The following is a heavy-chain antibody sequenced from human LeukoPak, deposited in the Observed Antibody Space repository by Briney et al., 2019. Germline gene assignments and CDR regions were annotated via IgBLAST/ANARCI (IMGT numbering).Heavy chain of an antibody. CDR2: ISWNSGSI. CDR3: AKDHPGLQFTY. J-gene: IGHJ4*02. CDR1: GFTFDDYA. Sequence: SGRSLRLSCAASGFTFDDYAMHWVRQAPGKGLEWVSGISWNSGSIGYADSVKGRFTISRDNSKNTLYLQMNSLRAEDTAVYYCAKDHPGLQFTYWGQGTLVTVSS. V-gene: IGHV3-9*01. D-gene: IGHD5-24*01.